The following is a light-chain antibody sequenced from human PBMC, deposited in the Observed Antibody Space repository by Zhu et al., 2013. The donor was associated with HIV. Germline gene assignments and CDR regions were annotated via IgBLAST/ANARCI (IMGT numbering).Light chain of an antibody. CDR1: QGLVHSDGNTY. V-gene: IGKV2-30*02. CDR3: MQETHWPWT. CDR2: QVS. Sequence: DVVMTQSPLSLPVTLGQPASISCKSSQGLVHSDGNTYLNWFRQRPGQSPRRLFYQVSIRDSGVPDRFSGSGSGTDFTLKISRVEAEDVGVYYCMQETHWPWTFGQGTKVEI. J-gene: IGKJ1*01.